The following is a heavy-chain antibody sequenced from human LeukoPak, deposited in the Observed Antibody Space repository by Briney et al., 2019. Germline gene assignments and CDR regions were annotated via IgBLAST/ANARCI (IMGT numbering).Heavy chain of an antibody. CDR3: ARRYYYGSGSHYNCFDY. V-gene: IGHV3-7*04. CDR2: IKQDGSEK. CDR1: GVIFSSHW. Sequence: GGSLRLSCAGSGVIFSSHWMSWVRQAPGKGLEWVANIKQDGSEKYYVDSAKGRITISRDNANNSLYLQMNSLRVEDTAVYYCARRYYYGSGSHYNCFDYWGQGTLVTVSS. D-gene: IGHD3-10*01. J-gene: IGHJ4*02.